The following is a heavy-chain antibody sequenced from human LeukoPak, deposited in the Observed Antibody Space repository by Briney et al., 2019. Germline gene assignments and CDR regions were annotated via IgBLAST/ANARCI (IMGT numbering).Heavy chain of an antibody. V-gene: IGHV4-34*01. CDR1: GGSFSGYY. CDR3: ARIPTKYSSSWPSFDY. J-gene: IGHJ4*02. CDR2: INHSGST. D-gene: IGHD6-13*01. Sequence: SETLSLTCAVYGGSFSGYYWSWIRQPPGKGLEWIGEINHSGSTNYNPSLKSRVTISVDTSKNQFSLKLSSVTAADTAVYYCARIPTKYSSSWPSFDYWGQGTLVTVSS.